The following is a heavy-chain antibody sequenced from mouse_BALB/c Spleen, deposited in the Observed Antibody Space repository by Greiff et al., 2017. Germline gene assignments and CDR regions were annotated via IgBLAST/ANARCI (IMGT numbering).Heavy chain of an antibody. D-gene: IGHD2-10*02. CDR1: GYTFTSYW. CDR2: INPSTGYT. CDR3: ARWYGNYPYAMDY. Sequence: QVQLKQSGAELAKPGASVKMSCKASGYTFTSYWMHWVKQRPGQGLEWIGYINPSTGYTEYNQKFKDKATLTADKSSSTAYMQLSSLTSEDSAVYYCARWYGNYPYAMDYWGQGTSVTVSS. V-gene: IGHV1-7*01. J-gene: IGHJ4*01.